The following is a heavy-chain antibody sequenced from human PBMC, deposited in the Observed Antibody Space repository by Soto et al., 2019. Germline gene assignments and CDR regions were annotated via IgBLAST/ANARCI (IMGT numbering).Heavy chain of an antibody. V-gene: IGHV1-46*03. CDR1: GYTFTSYY. J-gene: IGHJ3*02. D-gene: IGHD2-21*01. Sequence: QVQLVQSGAEVKKPGASVKVSCKASGYTFTSYYMHWVRQAPGQGLEWMGIINPSGGSTSYAQKFKGRVTMIRDTSTSTVYMELSSLRSEDTAVYYCARLLWGENDAFDIWGQGTMVTVSS. CDR2: INPSGGST. CDR3: ARLLWGENDAFDI.